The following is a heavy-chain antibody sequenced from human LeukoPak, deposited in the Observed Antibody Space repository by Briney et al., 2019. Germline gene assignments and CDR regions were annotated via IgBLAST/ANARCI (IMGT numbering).Heavy chain of an antibody. CDR3: ARGVAARPHYYYYYMDV. CDR2: IYYSGST. J-gene: IGHJ6*03. Sequence: SETLSLTCTVSGGSISSHYWSWIRQPPGKGLEWIGYIYYSGSTNYNPSLKSRVTISVDTSKNQFSLKLSSVAAADTAVYYCARGVAARPHYYYYYMDVWGKGTTVTVSS. V-gene: IGHV4-59*11. CDR1: GGSISSHY. D-gene: IGHD6-6*01.